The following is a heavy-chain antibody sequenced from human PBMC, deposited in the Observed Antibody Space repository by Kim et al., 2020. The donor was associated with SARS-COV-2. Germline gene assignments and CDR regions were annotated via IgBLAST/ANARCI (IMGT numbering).Heavy chain of an antibody. J-gene: IGHJ3*01. Sequence: DSVKGRFTISRDNPNNIMFLPLDSLRTEDTAVYYCAREGQSSGRAGTFDVWGQGTLVTVSS. D-gene: IGHD1-1*01. V-gene: IGHV3-21*06. CDR3: AREGQSSGRAGTFDV.